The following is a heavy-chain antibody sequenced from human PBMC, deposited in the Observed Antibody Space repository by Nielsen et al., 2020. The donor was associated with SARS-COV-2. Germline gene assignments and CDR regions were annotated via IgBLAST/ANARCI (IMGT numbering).Heavy chain of an antibody. CDR3: ARADTAMVRSYWYFDL. J-gene: IGHJ2*01. V-gene: IGHV4-30-4*01. CDR2: IYYSGST. CDR1: GGSISSGDYY. D-gene: IGHD5-18*01. Sequence: TLSLTCPVSGGSISSGDYYWSWIRQPPGKGLEWIGYIYYSGSTYYNPSLKSRVTISVDTSKNQFSLKLSSGTAADTAVYYCARADTAMVRSYWYFDLWGRGTLVTVSS.